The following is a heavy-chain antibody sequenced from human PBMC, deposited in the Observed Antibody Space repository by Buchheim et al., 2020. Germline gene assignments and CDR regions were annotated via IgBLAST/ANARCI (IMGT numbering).Heavy chain of an antibody. CDR3: ATRPNTGYKGLAAAGPPS. CDR1: GGTFSSYA. D-gene: IGHD6-13*01. J-gene: IGHJ5*02. V-gene: IGHV1-69*06. Sequence: QVQLVQSGAEVKKPGSSVKVSCKASGGTFSSYAISWVRQAPGQGLEWMGGIIPIFGTANYAQKFQGRVTITADKSQSTAYMELSSLRSEDTAVYYCATRPNTGYKGLAAAGPPSWGQGTL. CDR2: IIPIFGTA.